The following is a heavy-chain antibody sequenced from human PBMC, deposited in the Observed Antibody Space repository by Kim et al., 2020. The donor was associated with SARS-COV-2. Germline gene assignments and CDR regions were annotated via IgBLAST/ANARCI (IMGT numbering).Heavy chain of an antibody. J-gene: IGHJ4*02. D-gene: IGHD4-17*01. CDR1: GFNFGAYA. Sequence: GGSLRLSCTASGFNFGAYALTWVRQAPGKGPEWVSVISSDSRTTYYADSVKGRFTISRDNSKNTLYLQITSLKADDTAVYYCAKSQWTTMTMQIDSWGQGTLVTVSS. CDR2: ISSDSRTT. CDR3: AKSQWTTMTMQIDS. V-gene: IGHV3-23*01.